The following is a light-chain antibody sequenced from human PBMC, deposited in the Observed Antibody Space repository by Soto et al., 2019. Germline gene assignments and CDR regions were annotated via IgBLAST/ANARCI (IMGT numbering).Light chain of an antibody. J-gene: IGKJ4*01. CDR1: QSISSW. CDR2: KTS. V-gene: IGKV1-5*03. CDR3: QQYQSFSLT. Sequence: DIQMTQSPSTLSASAGDRVTITCRASQSISSWLAWYQQKPGKAPKLLIYKTSNLQSGVPSRFSGSGSGSEFSLTISSLQPDDFAVYYCQQYQSFSLTFGGGTRVEVK.